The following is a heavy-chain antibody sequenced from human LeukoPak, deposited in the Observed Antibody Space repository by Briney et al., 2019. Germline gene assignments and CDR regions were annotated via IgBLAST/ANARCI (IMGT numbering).Heavy chain of an antibody. CDR2: ISAYNGNT. V-gene: IGHV1-18*01. D-gene: IGHD3-3*01. Sequence: ASMKVSCKASGYTFTSYGISWVRQAPGQGLEWMEWISAYNGNTNYAQKLQGRVTMTTDTSTSTAYMELRSLRSDDTAVYYCARCMEGSFAFDIWGQGTMVTVSS. CDR1: GYTFTSYG. J-gene: IGHJ3*02. CDR3: ARCMEGSFAFDI.